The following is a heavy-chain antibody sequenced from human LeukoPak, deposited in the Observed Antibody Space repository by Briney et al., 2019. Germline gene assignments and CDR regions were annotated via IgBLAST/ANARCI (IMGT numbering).Heavy chain of an antibody. CDR1: GFTFSSYA. V-gene: IGHV3-23*01. Sequence: GGCLRLSCAASGFTFSSYAMSWVRQAPGKGLEWVSAMSGSGGSTYYADSVKGRFTISRDNSKNTLYLQMNSLRAEDTAVYYCAKDPWVRGVFDYWGQGTLVTVAS. CDR3: AKDPWVRGVFDY. J-gene: IGHJ4*02. CDR2: MSGSGGST. D-gene: IGHD3-10*01.